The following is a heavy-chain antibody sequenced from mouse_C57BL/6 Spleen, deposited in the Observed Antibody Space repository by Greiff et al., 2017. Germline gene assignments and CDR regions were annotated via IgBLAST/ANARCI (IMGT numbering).Heavy chain of an antibody. V-gene: IGHV1-39*01. CDR3: ARNYLPYSSTLLDY. CDR2: INPNYGTT. J-gene: IGHJ2*01. D-gene: IGHD2-5*01. Sequence: EVHLVESGPELVKPGASVKISCKASGYSFTDYNMNWVKQSNGKSLEWIGVINPNYGTTSYNPKFKGKATLTVDQSSSTAYMQLNSLTSEDSAVYYCARNYLPYSSTLLDYGGQGTTLTVAS. CDR1: GYSFTDYN.